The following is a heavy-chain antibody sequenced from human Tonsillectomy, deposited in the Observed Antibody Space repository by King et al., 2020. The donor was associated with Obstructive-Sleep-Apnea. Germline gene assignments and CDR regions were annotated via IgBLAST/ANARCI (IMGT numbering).Heavy chain of an antibody. CDR2: IRYDGSNK. Sequence: VQLVESGGGVVQPGRSLRLSCAASGFTFSSYGMHWVRQAPGKGLEWVAFIRYDGSNKYYADSVKGRFTISRDNSKNTLYLQMNSLRAEDTAVYYCARDFVEWLLFVTGGMDVWGQGTTVTVCS. CDR3: ARDFVEWLLFVTGGMDV. CDR1: GFTFSSYG. J-gene: IGHJ6*02. D-gene: IGHD3-3*01. V-gene: IGHV3-30*02.